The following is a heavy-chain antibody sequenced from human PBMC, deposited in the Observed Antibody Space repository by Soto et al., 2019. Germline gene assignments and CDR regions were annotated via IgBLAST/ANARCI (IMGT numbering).Heavy chain of an antibody. J-gene: IGHJ5*02. CDR3: AKGAGYCSSTSCPSAPWFDP. D-gene: IGHD2-2*01. Sequence: GGSLRLSCAASGFTFSSYAMSWVRQAPGKGLEWVSAISGSGGSTYYADSVKGRFTISRDNSKNTLYLQMNSLRAEDTAVYYCAKGAGYCSSTSCPSAPWFDPWGQGTLVTVSS. V-gene: IGHV3-23*01. CDR2: ISGSGGST. CDR1: GFTFSSYA.